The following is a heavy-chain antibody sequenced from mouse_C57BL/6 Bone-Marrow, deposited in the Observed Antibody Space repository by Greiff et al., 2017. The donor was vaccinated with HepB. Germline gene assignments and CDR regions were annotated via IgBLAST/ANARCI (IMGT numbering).Heavy chain of an antibody. Sequence: QVQLQQSGAELARPGASVKLSCKASGYTFPSYGISWVNQRTGQGLEWIGEIYPRSGNTYYNEKFKGKATLTADKSSSTAYMELRSLTSEDSAVYFCARKVGGPMDYWGQGTSVTVSS. CDR2: IYPRSGNT. CDR3: ARKVGGPMDY. D-gene: IGHD1-1*01. V-gene: IGHV1-81*01. J-gene: IGHJ4*01. CDR1: GYTFPSYG.